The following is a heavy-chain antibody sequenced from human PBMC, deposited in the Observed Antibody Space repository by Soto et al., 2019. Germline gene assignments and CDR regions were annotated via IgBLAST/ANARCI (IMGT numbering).Heavy chain of an antibody. CDR2: IIPIFGTA. CDR1: GGTFSGYA. Sequence: SVKVSCKASGGTFSGYAISWVRQAPGQGLEWMGGIIPIFGTANYAQKFQGRVTITADKSTSTAYMELSSLRSEDTAVYYCAKTTYYDFWSGYFGAPNYYGMDVWGQGTTVTVSS. J-gene: IGHJ6*02. CDR3: AKTTYYDFWSGYFGAPNYYGMDV. D-gene: IGHD3-3*01. V-gene: IGHV1-69*06.